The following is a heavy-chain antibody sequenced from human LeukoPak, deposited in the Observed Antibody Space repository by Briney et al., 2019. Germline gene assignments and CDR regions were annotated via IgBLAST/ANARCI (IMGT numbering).Heavy chain of an antibody. CDR1: GYTFTSYY. D-gene: IGHD1-7*01. V-gene: IGHV1-46*01. CDR3: ARAWEAVAGNYGVIDY. J-gene: IGHJ4*02. Sequence: ASVKVSCKASGYTFTSYYMHWVRQAPGQGLEWMGIINPSGGSTSYAQKFQGRVTMTRDMSTSTVYMELNSLRSEDTAVYYCARAWEAVAGNYGVIDYWGQGTLVTVSS. CDR2: INPSGGST.